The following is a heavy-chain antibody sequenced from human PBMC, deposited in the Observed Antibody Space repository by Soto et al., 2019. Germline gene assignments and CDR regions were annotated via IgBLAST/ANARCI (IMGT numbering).Heavy chain of an antibody. V-gene: IGHV1-69*01. J-gene: IGHJ4*02. Sequence: QAQVVQSGAEVRQPESSVKLSCKASEGTFNSYAIAGVRQAPGQGLEWMGGVIPYYNTLNYAQKFQDRVTSTADSSTNTVYMELRSLRSDDTAVYFCASWARRWSPYFFDSWAQGTLVTVSS. D-gene: IGHD6-13*01. CDR3: ASWARRWSPYFFDS. CDR1: EGTFNSYA. CDR2: VIPYYNTL.